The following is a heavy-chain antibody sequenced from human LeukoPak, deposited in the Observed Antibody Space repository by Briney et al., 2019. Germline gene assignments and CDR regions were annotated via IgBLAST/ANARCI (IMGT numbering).Heavy chain of an antibody. Sequence: SETLSLTCTVSGGSISSDYWSWIRQPPGKGLEWIGYIYYSGDANYNPSLKSRVTISVDTSKNQFSLKLSSVTAADTAVYYCARSGHSYGLVDYWGQGTLVTVSS. CDR1: GGSISSDY. CDR2: IYYSGDA. D-gene: IGHD5-18*01. J-gene: IGHJ4*02. CDR3: ARSGHSYGLVDY. V-gene: IGHV4-59*01.